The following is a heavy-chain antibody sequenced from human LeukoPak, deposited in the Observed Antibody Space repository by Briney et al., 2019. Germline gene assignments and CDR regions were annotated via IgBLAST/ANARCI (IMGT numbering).Heavy chain of an antibody. J-gene: IGHJ6*04. CDR2: IWYDGSNK. V-gene: IGHV3-33*01. CDR3: ARDVSGMDV. CDR1: GFTFSSYG. D-gene: IGHD5/OR15-5a*01. Sequence: AGGSLRLSCAASGFTFSSYGMHWVRQAPGKGLEWVAVIWYDGSNKYYADSVKGRFTISRDNSKNTLYLRMNSLRAEDTAVYYCARDVSGMDVWGKGTTVTVSS.